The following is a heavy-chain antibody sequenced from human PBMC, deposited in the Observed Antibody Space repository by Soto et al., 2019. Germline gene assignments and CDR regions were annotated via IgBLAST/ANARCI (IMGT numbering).Heavy chain of an antibody. CDR2: IWYDGSNK. Sequence: GGSLRLSCAASGFTFSSYGMHWVRQAPGKGLEWVAVIWYDGSNKYYADSVKGRFTISRDNSKNTLYLQMNSLRAEDTAVYYCARGYDYIWGSYRYPSSDFDYWGQGTLVTVSS. J-gene: IGHJ4*02. CDR1: GFTFSSYG. D-gene: IGHD3-16*02. V-gene: IGHV3-33*01. CDR3: ARGYDYIWGSYRYPSSDFDY.